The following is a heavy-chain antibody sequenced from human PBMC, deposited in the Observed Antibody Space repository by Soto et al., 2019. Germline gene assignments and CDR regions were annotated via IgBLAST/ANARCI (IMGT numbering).Heavy chain of an antibody. J-gene: IGHJ5*02. CDR3: ARFYGDYNNWFDP. V-gene: IGHV4-30-2*01. CDR1: GGSISSGGYS. D-gene: IGHD4-17*01. CDR2: IYHSGST. Sequence: SETLSLTCAVSGGSISSGGYSWSWIRQPPGKGLEWIGYIYHSGSTYYNPSLKSRVTISVDRSKNQFSLNLSFVTAADTAVYYCARFYGDYNNWFDPWGQGTLVTVSS.